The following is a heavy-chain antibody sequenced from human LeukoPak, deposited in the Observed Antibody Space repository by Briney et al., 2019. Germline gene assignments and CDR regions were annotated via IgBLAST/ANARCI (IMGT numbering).Heavy chain of an antibody. CDR1: GYTLTELS. Sequence: GASVKVSCKVSGYTLTELSMHWVRQAPGQGLEWMGIINPSGGSTSYAQKFQGRVTMTRDMSTSTVYMELSSLRSEDTAVYYCARGTAMVAVDYWGQGTLVTVSS. V-gene: IGHV1-46*01. D-gene: IGHD5-18*01. CDR2: INPSGGST. J-gene: IGHJ4*02. CDR3: ARGTAMVAVDY.